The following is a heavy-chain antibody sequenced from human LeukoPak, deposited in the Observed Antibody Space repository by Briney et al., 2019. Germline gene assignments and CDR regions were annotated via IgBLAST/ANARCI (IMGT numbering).Heavy chain of an antibody. J-gene: IGHJ3*02. V-gene: IGHV3-48*01. CDR1: GFTFSSYA. CDR2: ISSSSTI. Sequence: GGSLRLSCAASGFTFSSYAMSWVRQAPGKGLEWGSYISSSSTIYYADSVKGRFTISRDNAKNSLYLQMNSLRAEDTAVYYCARGLGSGRHAFDIWGQGTMVTVSS. D-gene: IGHD3-10*01. CDR3: ARGLGSGRHAFDI.